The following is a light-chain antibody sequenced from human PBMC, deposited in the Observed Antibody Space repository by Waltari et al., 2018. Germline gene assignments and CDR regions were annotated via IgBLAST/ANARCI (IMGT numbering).Light chain of an antibody. V-gene: IGKV4-1*01. CDR2: WAS. CDR1: QSVLYSSNNKNY. J-gene: IGKJ4*01. CDR3: QQYYSTTLT. Sequence: DIVMTQSPDSLAVSLGARATINCKSSQSVLYSSNNKNYLAWYQLKPGQPPKLLIYWASTRESGVPDRFSGSGSGTDFTLTITSLQAEDVAVYYCQQYYSTTLTFGGGTKVEIK.